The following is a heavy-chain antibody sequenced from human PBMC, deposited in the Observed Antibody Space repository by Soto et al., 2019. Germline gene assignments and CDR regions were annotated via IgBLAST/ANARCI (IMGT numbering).Heavy chain of an antibody. D-gene: IGHD6-19*01. CDR2: IRSFDYRT. V-gene: IGHV3-23*01. CDR3: AKDVESGWYEAFDY. Sequence: PWGPLRLSCTASGFAFSQYGMSWVRQAPGKGLEWVSSIRSFDYRTNYADSVKGRFTISRDNSKSTLSLQMNSLRAEDTAVYYCAKDVESGWYEAFDYWGPGTLVTVSS. J-gene: IGHJ4*02. CDR1: GFAFSQYG.